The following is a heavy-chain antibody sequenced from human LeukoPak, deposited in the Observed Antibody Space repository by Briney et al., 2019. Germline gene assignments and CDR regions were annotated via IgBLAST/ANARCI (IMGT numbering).Heavy chain of an antibody. D-gene: IGHD2-15*01. V-gene: IGHV1-18*01. CDR2: ISAHNGNT. CDR1: GYTFTSNG. J-gene: IGHJ5*01. Sequence: ASVKVSCKASGYTFTSNGISWVRQAPGQGLEWMGWISAHNGNTKYAQKLQGRVTMTTDTSTTTAYMELRSLKSDDTAVYYCATEGYCSGGTCYLNWFDSWGQGTLVTVSS. CDR3: ATEGYCSGGTCYLNWFDS.